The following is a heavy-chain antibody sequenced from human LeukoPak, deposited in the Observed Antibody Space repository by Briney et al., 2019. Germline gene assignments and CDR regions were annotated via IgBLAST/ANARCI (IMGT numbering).Heavy chain of an antibody. CDR1: GFXFTSYA. V-gene: IGHV3-23*01. J-gene: IGHJ4*02. CDR3: AKAHGGSYHSGID. CDR2: ISGSGGST. D-gene: IGHD1-26*01. Sequence: GGALRLSCAASGFXFTSYAINWVRQAPGKGVEGVSGISGSGGSTYYADSVKGRFTLSRDNSKNTLYLPLNRLRVEDTAEYYCAKAHGGSYHSGIDWGQGTLVIVSS.